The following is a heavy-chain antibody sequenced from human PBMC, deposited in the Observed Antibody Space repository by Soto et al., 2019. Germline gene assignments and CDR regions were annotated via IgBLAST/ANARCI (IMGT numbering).Heavy chain of an antibody. D-gene: IGHD1-26*01. CDR2: IIPIFGTA. Sequence: GASVKVSCKASGGTFSSYAISWVRQAPGQGLEWMGGIIPIFGTANYAQKFQGRVTITADESTSTAYMELSSLRSEDTAVYYCARVGGYRYSGSSARVDPWGQGTLVTVSS. V-gene: IGHV1-69*13. CDR1: GGTFSSYA. CDR3: ARVGGYRYSGSSARVDP. J-gene: IGHJ5*02.